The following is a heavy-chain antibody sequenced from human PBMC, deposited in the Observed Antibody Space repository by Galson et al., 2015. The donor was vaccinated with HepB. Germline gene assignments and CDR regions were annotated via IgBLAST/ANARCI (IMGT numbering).Heavy chain of an antibody. V-gene: IGHV3-21*01. CDR2: ISSSSSYI. Sequence: SLRLSCAASGFTFNTYTMNWVRQAPGKGLEWVSSISSSSSYIYYADSMKGRFTISRDNAKNSLYLQMSSLRAEDTAVYYCARVKEWLAPFDYWGQGTLVTVSS. CDR1: GFTFNTYT. D-gene: IGHD5-12*01. CDR3: ARVKEWLAPFDY. J-gene: IGHJ4*02.